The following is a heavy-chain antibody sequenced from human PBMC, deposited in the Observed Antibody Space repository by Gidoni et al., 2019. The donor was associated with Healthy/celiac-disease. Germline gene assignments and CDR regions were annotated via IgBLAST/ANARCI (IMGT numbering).Heavy chain of an antibody. CDR3: ARDFYSGSSGMVDY. V-gene: IGHV4-34*01. J-gene: IGHJ4*02. CDR2: INHSGST. D-gene: IGHD1-26*01. Sequence: QVQLQQWGAGLLKPSETLSLTSAVSGGSFSGYYWSWIRQPPGKGLEWIGEINHSGSTNYNPSLKSRVTISVDTSKNQFSLKLSSVTAADTAVYYCARDFYSGSSGMVDYWGQGTLVTVSS. CDR1: GGSFSGYY.